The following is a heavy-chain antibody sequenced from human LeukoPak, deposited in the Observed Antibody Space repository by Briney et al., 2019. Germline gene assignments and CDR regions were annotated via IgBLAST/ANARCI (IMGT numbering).Heavy chain of an antibody. D-gene: IGHD6-13*01. CDR1: GFTVSSNY. V-gene: IGHV3-53*01. CDR3: AKVQPGYSSTWYYFDY. Sequence: GGSLRLSCAASGFTVSSNYMSWVRQAPGKGLEWVSVIYSGGSTYYADSVKGRFTISRDNSKNTLYLQMNSLRAEDTAVYYCAKVQPGYSSTWYYFDYWGQGTLVTVSS. J-gene: IGHJ4*02. CDR2: IYSGGST.